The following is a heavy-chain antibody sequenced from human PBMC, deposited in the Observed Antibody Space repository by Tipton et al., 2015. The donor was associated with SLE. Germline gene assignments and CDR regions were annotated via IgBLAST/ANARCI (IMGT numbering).Heavy chain of an antibody. V-gene: IGHV5-51*03. Sequence: QLVQSGAEVKKPGESPKISCKASGYSLSSHWIAWVRQMPGKGLEWMGMIYPVNSAIRYSPSFQGQVTISLDKSISTAFLQWSSLKDSDSAMYYCARSGYSGYDYDAFDMWGQGTMLTVSS. J-gene: IGHJ3*02. CDR2: IYPVNSAI. D-gene: IGHD5-12*01. CDR3: ARSGYSGYDYDAFDM. CDR1: GYSLSSHW.